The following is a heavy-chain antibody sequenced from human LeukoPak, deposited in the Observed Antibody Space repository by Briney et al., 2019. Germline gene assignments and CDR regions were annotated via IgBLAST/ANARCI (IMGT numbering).Heavy chain of an antibody. CDR3: ARALDAPFKPRPGGANFDY. CDR1: GFTFSTSA. CDR2: INNVRSHI. D-gene: IGHD6-6*01. Sequence: GGSLRLSCAASGFTFSTSAMNWVRQAPGKGLEWVSSINNVRSHIYYADSVRGRFTISRDNANNVLYLQMNSLRAEDTAVYYCARALDAPFKPRPGGANFDYWGKGTLVTVSS. J-gene: IGHJ4*02. V-gene: IGHV3-21*06.